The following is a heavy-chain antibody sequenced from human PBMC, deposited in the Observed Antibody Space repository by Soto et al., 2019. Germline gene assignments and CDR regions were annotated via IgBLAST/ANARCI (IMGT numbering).Heavy chain of an antibody. J-gene: IGHJ4*02. D-gene: IGHD2-21*02. V-gene: IGHV2-5*02. CDR2: IYLDDDN. Sequence: QITLKESGPTLVQPTQTLTLTCTFSGFSLSTSGVGVGWIRQPPGKALEWLAVIYLDDDNRYSPSLKSSLTFAKDTPQNQVFFTMANMDPVDTATYYCAHKVTEAVTARIFDYWGQGTLVTVAS. CDR3: AHKVTEAVTARIFDY. CDR1: GFSLSTSGVG.